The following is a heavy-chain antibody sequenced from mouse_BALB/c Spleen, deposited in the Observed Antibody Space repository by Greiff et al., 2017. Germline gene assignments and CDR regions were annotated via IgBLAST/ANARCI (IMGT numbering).Heavy chain of an antibody. CDR1: GYTFTDYA. J-gene: IGHJ4*01. V-gene: IGHV1S137*01. Sequence: QVQLQQSGAELVRPGVSVKISCKGSGYTFTDYAMHWVKQSHAKSLEWIGVISSYYGDASYNQKFKGKATMTVDKSSSTAYMELARLTSEDSAIYYCARQETGSSGAMDYWGQGTSVTVSS. CDR3: ARQETGSSGAMDY. D-gene: IGHD1-1*01. CDR2: ISSYYGDA.